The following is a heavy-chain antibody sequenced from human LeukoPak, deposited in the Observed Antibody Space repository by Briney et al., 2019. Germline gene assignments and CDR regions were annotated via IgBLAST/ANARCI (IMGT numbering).Heavy chain of an antibody. J-gene: IGHJ3*02. CDR1: GFTFSSYS. CDR3: ARVGYCSSTSCYDAFAFDI. CDR2: ISSSSSYI. V-gene: IGHV3-21*01. Sequence: GGSLRLSCAASGFTFSSYSMNWVRQAPGKGLEWVSSISSSSSYIYYADSVKSRFTISRDNAENSLYLQMNSLRAEDTAVYYCARVGYCSSTSCYDAFAFDIWGQGTMVTVSS. D-gene: IGHD2-2*01.